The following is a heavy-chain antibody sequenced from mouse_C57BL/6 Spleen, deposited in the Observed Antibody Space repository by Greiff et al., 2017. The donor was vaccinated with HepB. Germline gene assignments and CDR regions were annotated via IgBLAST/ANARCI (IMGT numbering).Heavy chain of an antibody. CDR3: ARENDYDLKNYFDY. D-gene: IGHD2-4*01. CDR2: ISDGGSYT. V-gene: IGHV5-4*01. J-gene: IGHJ2*01. CDR1: GFTFSSYA. Sequence: EVNLVESGGGLVKPGGSLKLSCAASGFTFSSYAMSWVRQTPEKRLEWVATISDGGSYTYYPDNVKGRFTISRDNAKNNLYLQMSHLKSEDTAMYYCARENDYDLKNYFDYWGQGTTLTVSS.